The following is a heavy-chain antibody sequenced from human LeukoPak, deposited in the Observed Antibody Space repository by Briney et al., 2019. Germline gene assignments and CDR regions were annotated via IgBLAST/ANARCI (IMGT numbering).Heavy chain of an antibody. CDR3: AKGRDCSSTSCYQPFDY. D-gene: IGHD2-2*01. V-gene: IGHV3-23*01. CDR1: GFTLSSYA. J-gene: IGHJ4*02. CDR2: ISGSGGST. Sequence: GGSLRLSCAASGFTLSSYAMSWVRQAPGKGLEWVSAISGSGGSTYYADSVKGRFTISRDNSKNTLYLQMNSLRAEDTAVYYCAKGRDCSSTSCYQPFDYWDQGTLVTVSS.